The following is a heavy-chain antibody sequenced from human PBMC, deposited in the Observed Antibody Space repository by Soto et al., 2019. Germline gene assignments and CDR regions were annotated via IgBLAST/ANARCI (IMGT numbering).Heavy chain of an antibody. Sequence: GGSLRLSCAASGFTFSSYGMHWVRQAPGKGLEWVAVIWYDGSNKYYADSVKGRFTISRDNSKNTLYLQMNSLRAEDTAVYYYARNYLEIPHRLIDYWGQGTLVTASS. CDR1: GFTFSSYG. CDR2: IWYDGSNK. J-gene: IGHJ4*02. V-gene: IGHV3-33*01. D-gene: IGHD2-2*02. CDR3: ARNYLEIPHRLIDY.